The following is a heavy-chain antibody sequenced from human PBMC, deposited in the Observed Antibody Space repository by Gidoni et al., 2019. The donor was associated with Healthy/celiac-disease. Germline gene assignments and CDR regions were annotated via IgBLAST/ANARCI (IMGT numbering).Heavy chain of an antibody. CDR1: GYTFTGYY. CDR2: FNPNSGGT. CDR3: ARDGGHYYDSSGYYGYFDY. J-gene: IGHJ4*02. Sequence: QVQLVQSGAEVKKPGASVKVSCKASGYTFTGYYMHWVRQAPGQGLEWMGWFNPNSGGTNYAQKFQGWVTMTRDTSISTAYMELSRLRSDDTAVYYCARDGGHYYDSSGYYGYFDYWGQGTLVTVSS. D-gene: IGHD3-22*01. V-gene: IGHV1-2*04.